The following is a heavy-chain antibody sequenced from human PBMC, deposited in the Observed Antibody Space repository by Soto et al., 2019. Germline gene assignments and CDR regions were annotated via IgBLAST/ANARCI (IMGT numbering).Heavy chain of an antibody. J-gene: IGHJ4*02. CDR1: GFTFSSYW. V-gene: IGHV3-74*01. Sequence: DVQLVESGGGLVQPGGSLRLSCATSGFTFSSYWMHWVRQAPGKGLVWVSRINPDGSTTAYGDSVKGRFTISRDNAKNSLYLQMNSLRAEATAVYYCARAGRIWGEGTLVTVSS. CDR3: ARAGRI. CDR2: INPDGSTT.